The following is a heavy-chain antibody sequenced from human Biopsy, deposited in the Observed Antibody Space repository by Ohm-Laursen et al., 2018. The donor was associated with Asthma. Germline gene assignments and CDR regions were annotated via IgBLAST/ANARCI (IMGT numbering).Heavy chain of an antibody. D-gene: IGHD5-18*01. CDR1: GFTFGDYW. J-gene: IGHJ4*02. CDR2: IKHDGSEK. CDR3: ARFKRGYSYGYAGVFDY. Sequence: SLRLSCAASGFTFGDYWMSWVRQVPGKGLEWVANIKHDGSEKNHVDSLKGRFTISRDNAKNSLYLQMNSLRGEDTAVYYCARFKRGYSYGYAGVFDYWGQGTLVTVSS. V-gene: IGHV3-7*01.